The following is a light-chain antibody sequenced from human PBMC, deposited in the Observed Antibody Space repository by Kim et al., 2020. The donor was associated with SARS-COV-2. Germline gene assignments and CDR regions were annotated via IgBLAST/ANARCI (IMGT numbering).Light chain of an antibody. Sequence: REQRVSTSCAETSSKMGAFYDIHWSQQIPRTAPRLLISSYTSRRPGVPDRFSGSKSGNSASLAVTGRQAEDEADYYCQSYDNGHVFLGAGTRLT. V-gene: IGLV1-40*01. J-gene: IGLJ2*01. CDR1: SSKMGAFYD. CDR3: QSYDNGHVF. CDR2: SYT.